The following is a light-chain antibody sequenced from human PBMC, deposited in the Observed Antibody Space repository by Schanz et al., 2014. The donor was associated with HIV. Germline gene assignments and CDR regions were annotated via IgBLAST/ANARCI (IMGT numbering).Light chain of an antibody. CDR2: DVS. V-gene: IGLV2-14*02. CDR1: SSDIGRYNL. Sequence: QSALTQPASVSGSPGESITISCTGTSSDIGRYNLVSWFQHHPGKAPKLIIYDVSNRPSEISYRFSGSKSGHAASLTVSAVQPEDEADYYCSSYAGTNNLWVFGGGTKLTVL. J-gene: IGLJ3*02. CDR3: SSYAGTNNLWV.